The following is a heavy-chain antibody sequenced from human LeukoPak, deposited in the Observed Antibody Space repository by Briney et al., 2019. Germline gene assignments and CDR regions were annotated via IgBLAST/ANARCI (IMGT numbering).Heavy chain of an antibody. CDR2: ISAYNGNT. D-gene: IGHD6-13*01. CDR1: GYTLTSYG. Sequence: ASVKVSCKASGYTLTSYGISWVRQAPGQGLEWMGWISAYNGNTNYAQKLQGRVTMTTDTSTSTAYMELRSLRSDDTAVYYCARDRAFIAAAGSGDYWGQGTLVTVSS. CDR3: ARDRAFIAAAGSGDY. V-gene: IGHV1-18*01. J-gene: IGHJ4*02.